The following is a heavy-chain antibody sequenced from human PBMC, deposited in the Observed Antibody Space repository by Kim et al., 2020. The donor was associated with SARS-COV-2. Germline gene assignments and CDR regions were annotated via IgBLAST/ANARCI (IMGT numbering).Heavy chain of an antibody. D-gene: IGHD3-22*01. CDR3: ARSRNRGYYDSSGPFDY. CDR2: IYYSGST. CDR1: GGSISSGGYY. Sequence: SETLYLTCTVSGGSISSGGYYWSWIRQHPGKGLEWIGYIYYSGSTYYNPSLKSRVTISVDTSKNQFSLKLSSVTAADTAVYYCARSRNRGYYDSSGPFDYWGQGTLVTVSS. J-gene: IGHJ4*02. V-gene: IGHV4-31*03.